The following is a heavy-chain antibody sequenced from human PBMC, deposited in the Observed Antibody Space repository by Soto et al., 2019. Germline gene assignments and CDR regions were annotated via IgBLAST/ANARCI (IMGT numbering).Heavy chain of an antibody. CDR1: GGSISSGGYC. CDR2: IYYSGST. Sequence: SETLSLTCTVSGGSISSGGYCWSWIRQHPGKGLEWIGYIYYSGSTYYNPSLKSRVTISVDTSKNQFSLKLSSVTAADTAVYYCARGHRVVVVTATGQFDPWGQGTLVTVSS. J-gene: IGHJ5*02. V-gene: IGHV4-31*03. D-gene: IGHD2-21*02. CDR3: ARGHRVVVVTATGQFDP.